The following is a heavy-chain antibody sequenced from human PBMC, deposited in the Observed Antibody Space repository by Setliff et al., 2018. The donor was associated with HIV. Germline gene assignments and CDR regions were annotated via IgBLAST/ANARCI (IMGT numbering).Heavy chain of an antibody. D-gene: IGHD3-16*01. J-gene: IGHJ4*02. CDR2: IIPIFGTA. CDR1: GGTFSSYA. Sequence: SVKVSCKASGGTFSSYAISWVRQAPGQGLEWMGGIIPIFGTANYAQKFQGRVTITADESTSTAYMELSGLRSEDTAVYYCAREMPAPEGGFDYWGQGTLVTVSS. CDR3: AREMPAPEGGFDY. V-gene: IGHV1-69*13.